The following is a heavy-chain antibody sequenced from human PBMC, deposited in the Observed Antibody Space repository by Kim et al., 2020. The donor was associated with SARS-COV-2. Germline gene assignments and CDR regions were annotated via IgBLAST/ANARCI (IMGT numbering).Heavy chain of an antibody. J-gene: IGHJ4*02. CDR1: GFTFSSYG. V-gene: IGHV3-33*01. CDR2: IWYDGSNK. CDR3: ASDQNFRDGQSLGFDY. D-gene: IGHD1-7*01. Sequence: GGSLRLSCAASGFTFSSYGMHWVRQAPGKGLEWVAVIWYDGSNKYYADSVKGRFTISRDNSKNTLYLQMNSLRAEDTAVYYCASDQNFRDGQSLGFDYWGQGTLVTVSS.